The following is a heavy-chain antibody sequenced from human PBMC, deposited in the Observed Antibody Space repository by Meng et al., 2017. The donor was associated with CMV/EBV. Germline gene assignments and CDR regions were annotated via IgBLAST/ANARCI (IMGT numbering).Heavy chain of an antibody. CDR3: ARGFSHPRYCSSTSCYPADYYYGMDV. CDR1: GGPFSGYY. Sequence: SETLSLTCAVYGGPFSGYYWSWIRQPPGKGLEWIGEINHSGSTNYNPSLKSRVTISVDTSKNQFSLKLSSVTAADTAVYYCARGFSHPRYCSSTSCYPADYYYGMDVWGQGTTVTVSS. CDR2: INHSGST. J-gene: IGHJ6*02. D-gene: IGHD2-2*01. V-gene: IGHV4-34*01.